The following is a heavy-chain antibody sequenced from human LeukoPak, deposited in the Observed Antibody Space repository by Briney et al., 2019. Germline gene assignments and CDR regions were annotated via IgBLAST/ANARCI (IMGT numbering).Heavy chain of an antibody. CDR1: GGTFSSYT. CDR2: IIPILGIA. D-gene: IGHD3-22*01. CDR3: ARDRADYDTSGYDY. J-gene: IGHJ4*02. Sequence: GASVKVSCKASGGTFSSYTISWLRQAPGQGLEWMGRIIPILGIANYAQKFQGRVTITADKSTSTAYMELSSLRSEDTAVYYCARDRADYDTSGYDYWGQGTLVTVSS. V-gene: IGHV1-69*04.